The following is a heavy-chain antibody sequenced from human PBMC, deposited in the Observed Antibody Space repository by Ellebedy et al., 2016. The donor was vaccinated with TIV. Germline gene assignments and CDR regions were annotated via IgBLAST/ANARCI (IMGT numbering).Heavy chain of an antibody. CDR1: GFSVSTYS. CDR3: TTGYNY. CDR2: IKSKTDGGTT. V-gene: IGHV3-15*01. D-gene: IGHD5-18*01. Sequence: GESLKISCAASGFSVSTYSMNWVRQAPGKGLEWVGRIKSKTDGGTTEYAAPAKGRFTISRDDSKNTLYVQMNSLKTEDTAVYYCTTGYNYWGQGTLVTVSS. J-gene: IGHJ4*02.